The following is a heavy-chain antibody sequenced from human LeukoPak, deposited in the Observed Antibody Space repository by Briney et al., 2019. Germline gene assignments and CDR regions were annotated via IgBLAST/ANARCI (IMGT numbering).Heavy chain of an antibody. D-gene: IGHD5-18*01. CDR2: ISYDGSNK. CDR1: GFTFSSYG. CDR3: AKPVDTAMRY. V-gene: IGHV3-30*18. J-gene: IGHJ4*02. Sequence: PGGSLRFSCAASGFTFSSYGMHWVRQAPGKGLEWVAVISYDGSNKYYADSVKGRFTISRDNSKNTLYLQMNSLRAEDTAVYYCAKPVDTAMRYWGQGTLVTVSS.